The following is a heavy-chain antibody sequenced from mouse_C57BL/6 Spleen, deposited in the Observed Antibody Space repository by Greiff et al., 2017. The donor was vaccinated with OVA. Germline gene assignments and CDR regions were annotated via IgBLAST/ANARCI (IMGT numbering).Heavy chain of an antibody. CDR3: ARERDGNYSYYAMDY. CDR1: GYTFTSYW. CDR2: IHPNSGST. V-gene: IGHV1-64*01. Sequence: QVQLQQPGAELVKPGASVKLSCKASGYTFTSYWMHWVKQRPGQGLEWIGMIHPNSGSTNYNEKFKSKATLTVDKSSSTAYMQLSSLTSEDSAVYYCARERDGNYSYYAMDYWGQGTSVTVSS. D-gene: IGHD2-1*01. J-gene: IGHJ4*01.